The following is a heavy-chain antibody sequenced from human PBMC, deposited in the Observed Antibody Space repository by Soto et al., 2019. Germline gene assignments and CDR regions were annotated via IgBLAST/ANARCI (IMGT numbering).Heavy chain of an antibody. CDR1: GFTFSSYS. V-gene: IGHV3-21*01. J-gene: IGHJ4*02. Sequence: GGSLRLSCAASGFTFSSYSMNWVRQAPGKGLEWVSSISSSSSYIYYADSVKGRFTISRDNAKNSLYLQMNSLRAEDTAVYYCARVARGYDLTTFDYWGQGTLVTVSS. CDR3: ARVARGYDLTTFDY. CDR2: ISSSSSYI. D-gene: IGHD5-12*01.